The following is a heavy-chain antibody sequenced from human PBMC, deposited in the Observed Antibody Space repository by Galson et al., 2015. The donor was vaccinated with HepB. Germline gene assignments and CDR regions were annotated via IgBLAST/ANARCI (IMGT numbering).Heavy chain of an antibody. CDR2: ISYDGSNK. Sequence: SLRLSCAGSGFTFSTYGMHWVRQAPGKGLEWVAVISYDGSNKYYADSVMGRFTISRDNSKNTLYLQMNSLRGDDTAVYYCARDPYVRVIAIPTYWGQGTLVTVSS. J-gene: IGHJ4*02. D-gene: IGHD2-21*01. V-gene: IGHV3-30*03. CDR1: GFTFSTYG. CDR3: ARDPYVRVIAIPTY.